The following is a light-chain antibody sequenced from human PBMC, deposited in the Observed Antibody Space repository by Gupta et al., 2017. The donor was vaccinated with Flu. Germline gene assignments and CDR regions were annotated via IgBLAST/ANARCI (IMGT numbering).Light chain of an antibody. CDR3: LLNYGGPWV. CDR2: STANSHS. Sequence: QTVVTQEPSLTVSPGGTVTLTCASSTGAVTSGHHPNWFQQKPGQAPRALIHSTANSHSNRHPWTPARFSGSRLGGKAALTLSGVQPEDEAEYYCLLNYGGPWVFGGGTKLTVL. CDR1: TGAVTSGHH. J-gene: IGLJ3*02. V-gene: IGLV7-43*01.